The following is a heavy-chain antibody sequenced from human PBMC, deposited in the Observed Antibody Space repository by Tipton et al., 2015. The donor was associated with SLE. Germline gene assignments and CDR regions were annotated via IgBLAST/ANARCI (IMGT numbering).Heavy chain of an antibody. J-gene: IGHJ1*01. CDR1: GGSISSSNHY. V-gene: IGHV4-39*07. CDR2: IYYSGST. Sequence: TLSLICTVSGGSISSSNHYWGWIRQPPGKGLEWIGSIYYSGSTYYNPSLKSRVTILVDTSKNQFSLQLTSVTAADTAAYFCARHHRLVAAGTGHFHHWGEGTLVTVSS. D-gene: IGHD2-15*01. CDR3: ARHHRLVAAGTGHFHH.